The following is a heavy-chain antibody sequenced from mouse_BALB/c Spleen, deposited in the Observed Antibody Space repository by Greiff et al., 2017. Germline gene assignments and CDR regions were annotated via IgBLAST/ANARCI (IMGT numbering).Heavy chain of an antibody. V-gene: IGHV1-7*01. CDR2: INPSTGYT. Sequence: VQLQESGADLAKPGASVKMSCKASGYTFTSYWMHWVKQRPGQGLEWIGYINPSTGYTEYNQKFKDKATLTADKSSSTAYMQLSSLTSEDSAVYYCARGDGNLVMDYWGQGTSVTVSS. D-gene: IGHD2-1*01. CDR1: GYTFTSYW. J-gene: IGHJ4*01. CDR3: ARGDGNLVMDY.